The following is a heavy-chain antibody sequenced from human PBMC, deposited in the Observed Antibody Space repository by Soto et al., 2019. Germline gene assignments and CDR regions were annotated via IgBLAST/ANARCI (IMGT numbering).Heavy chain of an antibody. Sequence: ASVKVSCKASGYTFTSYGISRVRQAPGQGLEWMGWISAYNGNTNYAQKLQGRATMTTDTSTSTAYMELRSLRSDDTAVYYCARDYCSSTSCSNYYYYGMDVWGQGTTVTVSS. J-gene: IGHJ6*02. CDR1: GYTFTSYG. CDR2: ISAYNGNT. CDR3: ARDYCSSTSCSNYYYYGMDV. D-gene: IGHD2-2*01. V-gene: IGHV1-18*04.